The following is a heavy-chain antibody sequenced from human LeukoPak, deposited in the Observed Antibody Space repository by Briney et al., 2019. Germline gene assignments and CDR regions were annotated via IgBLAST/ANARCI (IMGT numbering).Heavy chain of an antibody. J-gene: IGHJ4*02. CDR3: ARGGGVYYYNSNGFFTDY. Sequence: SETLSLTCTVSGGSVSSGSYYWSWIRQPPGKGLEWIVYIYYSGSTTYNPSLKSRVTISVDTSKNQFSLKLSSVTAADTAVYYCARGGGVYYYNSNGFFTDYWGQGTLVTVSS. V-gene: IGHV4-61*01. CDR1: GGSVSSGSYY. CDR2: IYYSGST. D-gene: IGHD3-22*01.